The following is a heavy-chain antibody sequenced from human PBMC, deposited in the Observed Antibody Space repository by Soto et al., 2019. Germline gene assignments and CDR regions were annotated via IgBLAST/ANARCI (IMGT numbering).Heavy chain of an antibody. CDR2: IYTRGTT. D-gene: IGHD2-21*01. V-gene: IGHV3-53*01. Sequence: GGSLRLSCSASGFSVNNNYMTWVRQAPGRRPEWVAVIYTRGTTHYADFATGRFTFSRDNSKNTLYLQMDSLRPEDTAAYYCAKLWGYYFESWGPGTLVTVSS. CDR3: AKLWGYYFES. J-gene: IGHJ4*02. CDR1: GFSVNNNY.